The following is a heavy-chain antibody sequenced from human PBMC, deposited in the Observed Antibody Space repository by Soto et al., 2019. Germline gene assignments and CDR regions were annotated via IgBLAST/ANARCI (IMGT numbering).Heavy chain of an antibody. CDR1: GGTFSSYT. J-gene: IGHJ5*02. Sequence: SVKVSCKASGGTFSSYTISLVRQAPGQGLEWMGRIIPILGIANYAQKFQGRVTITADKSTSTAYMELSSLRSEATAGYYLSSDCPPRIAAPGTRWFDPWGHGTLVTVSS. D-gene: IGHD6-13*01. CDR2: IIPILGIA. CDR3: SSDCPPRIAAPGTRWFDP. V-gene: IGHV1-69*02.